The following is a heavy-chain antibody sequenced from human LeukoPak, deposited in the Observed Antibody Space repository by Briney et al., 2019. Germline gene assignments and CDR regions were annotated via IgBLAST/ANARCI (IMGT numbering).Heavy chain of an antibody. J-gene: IGHJ6*03. V-gene: IGHV4-59*01. D-gene: IGHD5-18*01. CDR3: ARTTEGGYTYGYFYYYYMDV. Sequence: SETLSLTCTVSGGSISSYYWSWIRQPPGKGLEWIGYIYYSGSTNYNPSLKSRVTISVDTSKNQFSLKLTSVTAADTAVYYCARTTEGGYTYGYFYYYYMDVWGKGTTVTVSS. CDR2: IYYSGST. CDR1: GGSISSYY.